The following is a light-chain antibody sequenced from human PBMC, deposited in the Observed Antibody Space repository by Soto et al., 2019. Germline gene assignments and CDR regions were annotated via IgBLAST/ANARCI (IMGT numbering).Light chain of an antibody. V-gene: IGKV1-39*01. CDR1: QSISSY. CDR2: AAS. J-gene: IGKJ4*01. CDR3: QRTYMTLRIT. Sequence: DIQMTQSPSSLSASVGDRVTITCRASQSISSYLNWYQQKPGKAPKLLIYAASSLQSGVPSRFIGSGPGTDFSLTISSLQPEVFPPSYCQRTYMTLRITSGGGTNVDIK.